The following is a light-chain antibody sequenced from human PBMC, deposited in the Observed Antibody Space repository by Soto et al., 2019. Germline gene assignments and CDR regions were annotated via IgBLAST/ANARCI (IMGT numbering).Light chain of an antibody. CDR2: LGS. Sequence: EIVMTQSPLSLPVTPGEPASISCRSNQSLLHRNGYNYLDWYLQKTGQSPQLLIYLGSHRASGVPDKFSGSGSGTDFTMKIRRVEPEDVGVYYCMLALQTPTFCQGTKLAIK. CDR1: QSLLHRNGYNY. J-gene: IGKJ2*01. V-gene: IGKV2-28*01. CDR3: MLALQTPT.